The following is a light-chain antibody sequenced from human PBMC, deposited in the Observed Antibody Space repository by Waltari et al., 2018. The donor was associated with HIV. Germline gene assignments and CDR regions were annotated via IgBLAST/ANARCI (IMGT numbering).Light chain of an antibody. CDR1: KLGEKY. CDR3: QAWDSSTVI. V-gene: IGLV3-1*01. CDR2: QDR. J-gene: IGLJ2*01. Sequence: SYELTQPPSVSVSPGQTASITCSGEKLGEKYACWYQQKTGQSPVVVIYQDRKRPSGSPERISGSNSGNTATLTSNGTQAMDEADYYCQAWDSSTVIFGGGTRLTVL.